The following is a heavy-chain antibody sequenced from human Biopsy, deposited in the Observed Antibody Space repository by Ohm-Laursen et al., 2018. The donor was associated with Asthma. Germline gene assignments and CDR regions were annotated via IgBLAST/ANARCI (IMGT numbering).Heavy chain of an antibody. J-gene: IGHJ4*02. Sequence: SLRLSCTASGFAVSRDHMFWVRQAPGEGLEWVSVIYSGGTSHTADSVRGRFTISRDYSENTLYLQMHSLRAEDTAVYYCARGDSSNWSHYYFDYWGQGTLVTVSS. CDR3: ARGDSSNWSHYYFDY. D-gene: IGHD3-22*01. CDR2: IYSGGTS. V-gene: IGHV3-53*01. CDR1: GFAVSRDH.